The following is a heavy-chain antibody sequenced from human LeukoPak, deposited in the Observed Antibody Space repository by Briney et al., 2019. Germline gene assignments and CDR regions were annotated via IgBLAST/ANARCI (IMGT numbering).Heavy chain of an antibody. CDR3: ARDYRILPFDY. V-gene: IGHV4-34*01. CDR1: GGSFSGYY. CDR2: INHSGST. D-gene: IGHD4-11*01. J-gene: IGHJ4*02. Sequence: SETLSLTCAVYGGSFSGYYWSWIRQPPGKGLEWIGEINHSGSTNYNPSLKSRVTISVDTSKNQFSLKLSSVTAADTAVYYCARDYRILPFDYWGQGTLVTVSS.